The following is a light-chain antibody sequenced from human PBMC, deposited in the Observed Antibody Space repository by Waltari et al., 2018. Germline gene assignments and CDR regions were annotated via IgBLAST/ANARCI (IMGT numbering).Light chain of an antibody. Sequence: QAALTQPPSMSGSPGQSVTISCTGTSSDIGGYNRVSWYQQHPGKAPELMIYEVSQRPSGVSDSLSGAKSANTASLTISGLQTEDEADYYGSSYAGSNTWVFGGGTRLTV. CDR1: SSDIGGYNR. J-gene: IGLJ3*02. CDR3: SSYAGSNTWV. CDR2: EVS. V-gene: IGLV2-8*01.